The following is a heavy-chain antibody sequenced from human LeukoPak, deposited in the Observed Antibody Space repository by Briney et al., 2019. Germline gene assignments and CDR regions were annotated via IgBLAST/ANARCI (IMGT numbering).Heavy chain of an antibody. CDR2: ISSSSTYT. Sequence: GGSLRLSCAASGFSFSSYGMSWFRQAPGRGLEWISYISSSSTYTNYADSVKGRFTISRDNAKNSLYLQMNSLRAEDTAVYYCARVVPTYYFDYWGQGTLVTVSS. V-gene: IGHV3-21*05. D-gene: IGHD2-2*01. CDR3: ARVVPTYYFDY. CDR1: GFSFSSYG. J-gene: IGHJ4*02.